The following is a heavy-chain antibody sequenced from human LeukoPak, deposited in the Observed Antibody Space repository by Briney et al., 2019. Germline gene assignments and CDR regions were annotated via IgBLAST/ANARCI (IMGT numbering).Heavy chain of an antibody. V-gene: IGHV4-31*03. Sequence: PSETLSLTCTVSGGSISSAGYYWNWIRQHPGKGLEWIGYIYSSGSTYYNPSLKSRVTISVDTSKNQFSLRLSSVTAADTAVYYCARTPYNWGFDYWGQGTLVTVSS. CDR1: GGSISSAGYY. J-gene: IGHJ4*02. D-gene: IGHD1-20*01. CDR2: IYSSGST. CDR3: ARTPYNWGFDY.